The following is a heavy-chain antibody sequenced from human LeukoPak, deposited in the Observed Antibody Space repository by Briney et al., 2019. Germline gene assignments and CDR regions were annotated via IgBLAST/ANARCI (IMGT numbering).Heavy chain of an antibody. D-gene: IGHD6-13*01. CDR1: GFTFHTYG. CDR2: IGPDGGTT. V-gene: IGHV3-64*01. CDR3: ARGAQLTDY. J-gene: IGHJ4*02. Sequence: PGGSLRLSCAASGFTFHTYGVHWVRQAPGKGLEYVSGIGPDGGTTYYAKSVKGRFTISRDNSKSMMYLQMGSLTADDMAVYYCARGAQLTDYWGQGTLVTVSS.